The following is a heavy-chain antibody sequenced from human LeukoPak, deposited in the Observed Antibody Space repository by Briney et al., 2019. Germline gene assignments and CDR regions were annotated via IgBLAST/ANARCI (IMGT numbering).Heavy chain of an antibody. J-gene: IGHJ4*02. CDR3: ARRRDDHRRRAYYYGSGSYLYDY. Sequence: SETLSLTCAVYGGSFSGYYWRWIRPPPAKGLEWIGEINHCGSTNYNPSLKSRVTISVDTSKNQFSLKLSSVTAADTAVYYCARRRDDHRRRAYYYGSGSYLYDYWGQGTLVTVSS. V-gene: IGHV4-34*01. D-gene: IGHD3-10*01. CDR2: INHCGST. CDR1: GGSFSGYY.